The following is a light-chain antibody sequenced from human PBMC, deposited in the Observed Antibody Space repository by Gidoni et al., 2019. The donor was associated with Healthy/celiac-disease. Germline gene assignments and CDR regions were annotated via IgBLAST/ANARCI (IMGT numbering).Light chain of an antibody. CDR3: QAWDSSTYV. CDR2: QDS. V-gene: IGLV3-1*01. Sequence: SSELTQPPSVSVSPGQTASITCSGDKLGDKYACWYQQKPGQSPVLVIYQDSKRPSGIPARFSGSNSGNTATLTISGTQAMDEADYYCQAWDSSTYVFGTGTKVTVL. CDR1: KLGDKY. J-gene: IGLJ1*01.